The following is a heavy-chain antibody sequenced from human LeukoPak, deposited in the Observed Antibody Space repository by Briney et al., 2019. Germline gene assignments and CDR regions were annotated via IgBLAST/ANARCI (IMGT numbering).Heavy chain of an antibody. CDR1: GYTFNNHY. J-gene: IGHJ4*02. D-gene: IGHD3-9*01. CDR2: INPSGGSI. CDR3: ARDDWGLRHFDWLLSWGNFDY. V-gene: IGHV1-46*02. Sequence: ASVKVSCKASGYTFNNHYMHWVRQAPGQGLEWMGIINPSGGSIKYAQNFQGRVTMTRDTSTSTVYMELSSLRSEDTAVYYCARDDWGLRHFDWLLSWGNFDYWGQGTLITVSS.